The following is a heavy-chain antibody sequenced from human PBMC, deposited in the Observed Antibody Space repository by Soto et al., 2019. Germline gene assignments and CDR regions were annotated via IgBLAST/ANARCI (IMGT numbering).Heavy chain of an antibody. CDR3: ARDNSGYDSDWFDP. J-gene: IGHJ5*02. V-gene: IGHV4-59*01. D-gene: IGHD5-12*01. CDR2: SYYSGST. Sequence: QVQLQESGPGRVKPSETLSLTCTVSGGSISSYYWSWIRQPPGKGLEWIGYSYYSGSTNYNPSLTSRVTISVDTSKNQFSPKLSSVTAADTAVYYCARDNSGYDSDWFDPWGQGTLVTVSS. CDR1: GGSISSYY.